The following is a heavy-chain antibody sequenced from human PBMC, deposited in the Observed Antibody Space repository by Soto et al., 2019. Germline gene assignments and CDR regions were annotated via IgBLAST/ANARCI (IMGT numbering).Heavy chain of an antibody. CDR2: INHSGST. CDR3: GESGSI. J-gene: IGHJ3*02. Sequence: QVQLQQWGAVLLKPSETLSLTCAVYGGSFSGYYWSWIRQPPGKGLEWSGAINHSGSTNYNPSLKSRVTISVDTSKNQFSLKLSSVTAADTAVYYCGESGSIWGQGTMVTVSS. CDR1: GGSFSGYY. V-gene: IGHV4-34*01. D-gene: IGHD5-12*01.